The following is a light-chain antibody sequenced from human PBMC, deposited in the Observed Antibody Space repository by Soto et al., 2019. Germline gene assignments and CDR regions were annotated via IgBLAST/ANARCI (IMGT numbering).Light chain of an antibody. J-gene: IGKJ1*01. CDR1: ETVNSN. CDR2: TIS. V-gene: IGKV3-15*01. Sequence: EVVMTQSPATLSVSPGERATLSCRASETVNSNLAWYQQKPGQAPRLLIYTISIRATGIPARFSDSGSGTDFTLTISSLQSEDFGVYYCQQYNKWWTFGQGTKVEI. CDR3: QQYNKWWT.